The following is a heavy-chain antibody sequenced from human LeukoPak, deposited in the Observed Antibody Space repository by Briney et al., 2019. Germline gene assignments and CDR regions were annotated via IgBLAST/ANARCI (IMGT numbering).Heavy chain of an antibody. J-gene: IGHJ4*02. CDR1: GFTFSSFF. D-gene: IGHD4-11*01. Sequence: PGGSLRPSCAASGFTFSSFFMTWVRQAPGKGLEWVSGVTGNTATTSYADSVKGRFTISRDNSKNTLYLQMNSLRAEDTAVYYCAKGKGMVYNNYCFDCWGQGSLVTVSS. V-gene: IGHV3-23*01. CDR3: AKGKGMVYNNYCFDC. CDR2: VTGNTATT.